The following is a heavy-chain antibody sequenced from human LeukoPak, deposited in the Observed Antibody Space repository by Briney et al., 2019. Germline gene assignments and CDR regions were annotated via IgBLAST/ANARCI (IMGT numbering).Heavy chain of an antibody. J-gene: IGHJ5*02. CDR3: ARHYGSGSYYNSNWFDP. CDR2: IYYSGSI. Sequence: PSETLSLTCTVSGGSISSYYWSWIRQPPGKGLEWIGYIYYSGSINYNPSLKSRVTISVDTSKNQFSLKLSSVTAADTAVYYCARHYGSGSYYNSNWFDPWGQGTLVTVSS. V-gene: IGHV4-59*01. D-gene: IGHD3-10*01. CDR1: GGSISSYY.